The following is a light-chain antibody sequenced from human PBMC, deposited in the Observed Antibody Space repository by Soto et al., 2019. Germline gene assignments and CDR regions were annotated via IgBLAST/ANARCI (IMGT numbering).Light chain of an antibody. V-gene: IGLV1-40*01. Sequence: QSVLTQPPSVSGAPGQRVTISCTGSGSNIGAGYDVHWYQQFPGTAPKLLIYGDSNRRSGVPDRFSGSKSGTSASLAITGLQAEDEADYYCQSYDSSLSGYVFGTGTKVTVL. CDR3: QSYDSSLSGYV. CDR1: GSNIGAGYD. J-gene: IGLJ1*01. CDR2: GDS.